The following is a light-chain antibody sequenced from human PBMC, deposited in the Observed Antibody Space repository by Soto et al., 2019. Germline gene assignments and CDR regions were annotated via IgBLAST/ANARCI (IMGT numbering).Light chain of an antibody. CDR3: QQYRNWHGK. CDR1: QSVDIN. Sequence: EIVLTQSPGTLSVSPGDRVTLSCRASQSVDINLAWYQQRAGQAPRLLVYGASTKATDMPGRFSGRGSGTEFTLTINNLQSEDVEVYYYQQYRNWHGKFGQGTKVDI. V-gene: IGKV3-15*01. CDR2: GAS. J-gene: IGKJ1*01.